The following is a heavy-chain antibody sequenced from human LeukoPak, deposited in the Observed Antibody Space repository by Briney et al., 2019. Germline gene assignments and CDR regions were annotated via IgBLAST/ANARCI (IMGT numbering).Heavy chain of an antibody. CDR3: AKDGSWIQLWLPNY. V-gene: IGHV3-23*01. J-gene: IGHJ4*02. D-gene: IGHD5-18*01. Sequence: PGGPLRLSCAASGFTFSSYAMSWVRQAPGKGLEWVSAISGSGGSTYYADSVKGRFTISRDNSKNTLYLQMNSLRAEDTAEYYCAKDGSWIQLWLPNYWGQGTLVTVSS. CDR1: GFTFSSYA. CDR2: ISGSGGST.